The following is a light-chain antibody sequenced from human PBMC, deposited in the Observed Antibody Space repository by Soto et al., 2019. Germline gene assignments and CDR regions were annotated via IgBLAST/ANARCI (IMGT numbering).Light chain of an antibody. CDR3: QSYDSSLSGYV. CDR1: SSNIGAGYD. J-gene: IGLJ1*01. V-gene: IGLV1-40*01. Sequence: QPALAQPPSVSGAPGQRVTISCTGSSSNIGAGYDVHWYQQLPGTAPKLLIYGNSNRPSGVPDRFSGSKSGTSASLAITGLQAEDEADYYCQSYDSSLSGYVFGTGTKVTV. CDR2: GNS.